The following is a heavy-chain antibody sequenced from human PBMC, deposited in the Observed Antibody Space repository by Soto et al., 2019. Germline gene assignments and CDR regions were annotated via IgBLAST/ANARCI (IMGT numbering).Heavy chain of an antibody. D-gene: IGHD6-6*01. Sequence: SETLSLTCTVSGGSISSSSYYWGWIRQPPGKGLEWIGSIYYSGSTYYNPSLKSRVTISVDTSKNQFSLKLSSVTAADTAVYYCARQREEQLVQKTYYYYGMDVWGQGTTVTVSS. CDR1: GGSISSSSYY. CDR3: ARQREEQLVQKTYYYYGMDV. CDR2: IYYSGST. V-gene: IGHV4-39*01. J-gene: IGHJ6*02.